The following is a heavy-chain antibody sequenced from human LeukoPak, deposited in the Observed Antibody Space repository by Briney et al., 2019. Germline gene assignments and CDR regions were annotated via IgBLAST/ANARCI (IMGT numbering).Heavy chain of an antibody. CDR2: ISYDGSNK. CDR3: ARVLSGIVGATEY. D-gene: IGHD1-26*01. J-gene: IGHJ4*02. Sequence: PGGSLRLSCAASGFTFSSYAMHWVRQAPGKGLEWVAVISYDGSNKYYADSVKGRFTISRDNSKNTLYLQMNSLRAEDTAVYYCARVLSGIVGATEYWGQGTLVTVCS. V-gene: IGHV3-30*01. CDR1: GFTFSSYA.